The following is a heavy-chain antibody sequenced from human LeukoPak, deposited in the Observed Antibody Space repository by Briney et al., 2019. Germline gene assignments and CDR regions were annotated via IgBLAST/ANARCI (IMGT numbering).Heavy chain of an antibody. CDR3: ARGDYDILTGYYNRADY. J-gene: IGHJ4*02. D-gene: IGHD3-9*01. V-gene: IGHV4-34*01. CDR2: INHSGST. Sequence: PSETLSLTCAVYGGSFRGYYWSWIRQPPGKGLEWIGEINHSGSTNYNPSLKSRVTISVDTSKNQFSLKLSSVTAADTAVYYCARGDYDILTGYYNRADYWGQGTLVTVSS. CDR1: GGSFRGYY.